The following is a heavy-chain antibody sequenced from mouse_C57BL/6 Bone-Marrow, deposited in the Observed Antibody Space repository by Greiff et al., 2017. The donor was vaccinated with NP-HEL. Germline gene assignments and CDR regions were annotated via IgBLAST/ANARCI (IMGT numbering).Heavy chain of an antibody. CDR1: GYTFTSYW. D-gene: IGHD2-4*01. CDR2: IYPGSGST. Sequence: QVQLKQPGAELVKPGASVKMSCKASGYTFTSYWITWVKQRPGQGLEWIGDIYPGSGSTNYNEKFKSKATLTVDTSSSTAYMQLSSLTSEDSAVDYCARRTYDYDVYAMDYWGQGTSVTVSS. V-gene: IGHV1-55*01. CDR3: ARRTYDYDVYAMDY. J-gene: IGHJ4*01.